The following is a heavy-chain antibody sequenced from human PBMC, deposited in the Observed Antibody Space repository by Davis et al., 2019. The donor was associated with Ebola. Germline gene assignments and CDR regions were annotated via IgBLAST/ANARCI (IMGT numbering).Heavy chain of an antibody. V-gene: IGHV4-34*01. Sequence: GSLRLSCAVYGGSFSGYYWSLIRQPPGKGLEWIGEINHSGSTNYNPSLKSRVTISVDTSKNQFSLKLSSVTAADTAVYYCARGRWFDPWGQGTLVTVSS. CDR1: GGSFSGYY. CDR2: INHSGST. CDR3: ARGRWFDP. J-gene: IGHJ5*02.